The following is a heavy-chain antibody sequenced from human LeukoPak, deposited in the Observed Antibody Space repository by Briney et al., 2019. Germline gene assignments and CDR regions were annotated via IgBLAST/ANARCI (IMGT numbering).Heavy chain of an antibody. D-gene: IGHD3-22*01. V-gene: IGHV3-21*01. CDR2: ISSSSSYI. J-gene: IGHJ1*01. CDR1: GFTFSSYS. CDR3: ARDRPEPSNAWYYYDSSGYSYFQH. Sequence: NPGGSLRLSCAASGFTFSSYSMNWVRQAPGKGLEWVSSISSSSSYIYYADSVKGRFTISRDNAKNSLYLQMNSLRAEDTAVYYCARDRPEPSNAWYYYDSSGYSYFQHWGQGTLATVSS.